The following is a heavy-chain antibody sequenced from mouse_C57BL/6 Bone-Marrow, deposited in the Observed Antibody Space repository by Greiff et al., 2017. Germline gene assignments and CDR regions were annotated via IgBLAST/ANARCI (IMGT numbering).Heavy chain of an antibody. CDR1: GYTFTDYY. Sequence: QVQLQQSGPELVKPGASVKISCKASGYTFTDYYINWVKQRPGQGLEWIGWIFPGSGSTYYNEKFKGKATLTVDKSSSTAYMLLSSLTSEDSAVYFWARWGYYDYVWCAYWGQGTLVTVSA. D-gene: IGHD2-4*01. J-gene: IGHJ3*01. CDR3: ARWGYYDYVWCAY. V-gene: IGHV1-75*01. CDR2: IFPGSGST.